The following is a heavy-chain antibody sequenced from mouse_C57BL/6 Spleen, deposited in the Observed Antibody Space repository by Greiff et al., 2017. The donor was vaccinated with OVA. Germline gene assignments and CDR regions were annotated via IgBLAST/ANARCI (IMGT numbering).Heavy chain of an antibody. J-gene: IGHJ3*01. Sequence: EVQLQQSGPELVKPGASVKISCKASGYTFTDYYMNWVKQSHGKSLEWIGDINPNNGGTSYNQKFKGKATLTVDKSSSTAYMELRSLTSEDSAVYYCARRWEYDGYAWFAYWGQGTLVTVSA. CDR3: ARRWEYDGYAWFAY. CDR2: INPNNGGT. D-gene: IGHD2-3*01. CDR1: GYTFTDYY. V-gene: IGHV1-26*01.